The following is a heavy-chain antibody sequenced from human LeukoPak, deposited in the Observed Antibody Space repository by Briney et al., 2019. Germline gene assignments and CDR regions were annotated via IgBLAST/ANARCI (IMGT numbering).Heavy chain of an antibody. D-gene: IGHD4-17*01. J-gene: IGHJ4*02. CDR2: ISGSGGST. V-gene: IGHV3-23*01. CDR3: AKGHDYGDYSFDY. Sequence: QSGGSLRLSCAASGFTFSSYATSWVRQAPGKGLEWVSAISGSGGSTYYADSVKGRFTISRDNSKNTLPLQMNSLRAEDTAVYYCAKGHDYGDYSFDYWGQGSLVTVSS. CDR1: GFTFSSYA.